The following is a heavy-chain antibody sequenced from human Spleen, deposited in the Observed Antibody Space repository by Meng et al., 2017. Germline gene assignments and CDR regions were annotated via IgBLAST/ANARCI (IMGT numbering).Heavy chain of an antibody. CDR3: AKDTGYYYDTGAYYYYGMDV. D-gene: IGHD3-22*01. Sequence: GESLKISCAASGFTFSSYSMNWVRQAPGKGLEWVSSISSSGSYIYYADSVKGRFTISRDNSKNTLYLQMNSLRAEDTAVYYCAKDTGYYYDTGAYYYYGMDVWGQGTTVTVSS. J-gene: IGHJ6*02. V-gene: IGHV3-21*04. CDR1: GFTFSSYS. CDR2: ISSSGSYI.